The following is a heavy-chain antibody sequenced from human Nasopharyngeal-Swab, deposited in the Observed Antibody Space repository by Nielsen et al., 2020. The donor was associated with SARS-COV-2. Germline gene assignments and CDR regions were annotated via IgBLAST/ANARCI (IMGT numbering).Heavy chain of an antibody. CDR2: IIPILGIA. V-gene: IGHV1-69*04. J-gene: IGHJ4*02. Sequence: SVKISCKASVGTFSSYAISWVRQAPGQGLEWMGRIIPILGIANYAQKFQGRVTITADRSTSTAYMELSSLRSEDTAVYYCASPPGSGYPDVEGSFDYWGQGTLVTVSS. CDR1: VGTFSSYA. CDR3: ASPPGSGYPDVEGSFDY. D-gene: IGHD5-12*01.